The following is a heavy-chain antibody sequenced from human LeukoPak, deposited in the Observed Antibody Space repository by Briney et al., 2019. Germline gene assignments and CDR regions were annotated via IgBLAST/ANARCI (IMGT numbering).Heavy chain of an antibody. V-gene: IGHV1-8*01. CDR2: MNPNSGNT. J-gene: IGHJ4*02. D-gene: IGHD6-19*01. CDR3: ARGLTSGWYN. Sequence: ASVELSCKASGYTFTSYDINWVRQATGQGLEWMGWMNPNSGNTGYAQKFQGRVTMTRNTSISTAYMELSSLRSEDTAAYYCARGLTSGWYNWGQGSLVTVSS. CDR1: GYTFTSYD.